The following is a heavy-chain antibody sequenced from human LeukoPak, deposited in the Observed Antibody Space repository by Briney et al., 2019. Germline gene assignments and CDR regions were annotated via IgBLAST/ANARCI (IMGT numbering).Heavy chain of an antibody. J-gene: IGHJ6*01. CDR1: GGSIISDY. V-gene: IGHV4-59*01. Sequence: PTETLSLACSVSGGSIISDYGGSGRQPPGRGVGRVGSIHFSGRTNYNPSLKSRVTMSVDTSKNQFSLKLSSVTAAETAVYYCARFSTVTETMGFHYG. D-gene: IGHD4-17*01. CDR2: IHFSGRT. CDR3: ARFSTVTETMGFHYG.